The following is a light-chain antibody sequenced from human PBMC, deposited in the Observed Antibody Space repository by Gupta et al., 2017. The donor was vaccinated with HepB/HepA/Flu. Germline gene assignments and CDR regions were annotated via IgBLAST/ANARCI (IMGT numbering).Light chain of an antibody. J-gene: IGLJ2*01. CDR3: QAWDSSTVV. Sequence: SYELTHPPSVSVSPGHTASITCSGDKWGDKYACWYQQKPGQSPVLVIYQDSKRPSGIPERFSGSNSGNTATLTISGNQAVDEADYYCQAWDSSTVVFGGGTKLTVL. CDR1: KWGDKY. V-gene: IGLV3-1*01. CDR2: QDS.